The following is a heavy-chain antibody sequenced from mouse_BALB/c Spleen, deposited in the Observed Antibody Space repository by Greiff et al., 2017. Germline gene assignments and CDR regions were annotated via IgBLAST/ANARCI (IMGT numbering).Heavy chain of an antibody. Sequence: VKLQESGAELAKPGASVKMSCKASGYTFTSYWMHWVKQRPGQGLEWIGYINPSTGYTEYNQKFKDKATLTADKSSSTAYMQLSSLTSEDSAVYYCAKYERVAYWGQGTLVTVSA. CDR3: AKYERVAY. J-gene: IGHJ3*01. V-gene: IGHV1-7*01. CDR2: INPSTGYT. D-gene: IGHD2-3*01. CDR1: GYTFTSYW.